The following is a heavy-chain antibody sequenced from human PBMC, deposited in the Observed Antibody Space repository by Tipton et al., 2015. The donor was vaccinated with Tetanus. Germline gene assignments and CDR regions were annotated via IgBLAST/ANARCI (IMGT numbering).Heavy chain of an antibody. CDR2: IYYSGST. CDR1: GGSISSGDYY. D-gene: IGHD6-13*01. J-gene: IGHJ6*02. Sequence: TLSLTCTVSGGSISSGDYYWSWIRQPPGKGLEWIGYIYYSGSTNYNPSLKSRVTISVDTSKNQFSLKLSSVTAADTAVYYCARDMWAAAGSYYYYGMDVWGQGTTVTVSS. CDR3: ARDMWAAAGSYYYYGMDV. V-gene: IGHV4-61*08.